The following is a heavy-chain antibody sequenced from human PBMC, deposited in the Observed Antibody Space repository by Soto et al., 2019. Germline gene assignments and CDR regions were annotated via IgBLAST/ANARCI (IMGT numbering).Heavy chain of an antibody. V-gene: IGHV3-23*01. Sequence: GGSLRLSCTASGFTFSHYAMSWVRQAPGKGLEWVSAIGGDDGSTYYADSVKGRFAISRDNFKDTLYLQMNSLRAEDTAMYYCARQVGGITGTTNPIPNWFDPWGQGTLVTVSS. CDR1: GFTFSHYA. D-gene: IGHD1-20*01. J-gene: IGHJ5*02. CDR3: ARQVGGITGTTNPIPNWFDP. CDR2: IGGDDGST.